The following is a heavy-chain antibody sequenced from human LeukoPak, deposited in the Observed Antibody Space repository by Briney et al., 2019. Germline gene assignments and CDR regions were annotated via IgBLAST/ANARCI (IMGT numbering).Heavy chain of an antibody. CDR1: GYTFTSYY. CDR2: INPSGGST. D-gene: IGHD6-19*01. Sequence: GASVKVSCKASGYTFTSYYMHWVRQAPGQGLEWMGIINPSGGSTSYAQKFQGRVTMTRDTSTGTVYMELSSLRSEDTAVYYCARDGSVSSSGWYAGYWGQGTLVTVSS. J-gene: IGHJ4*02. CDR3: ARDGSVSSSGWYAGY. V-gene: IGHV1-46*01.